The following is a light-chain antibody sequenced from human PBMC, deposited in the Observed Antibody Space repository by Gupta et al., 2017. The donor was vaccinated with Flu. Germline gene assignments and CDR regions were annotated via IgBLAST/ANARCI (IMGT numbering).Light chain of an antibody. J-gene: IGLJ2*01. CDR2: DTS. V-gene: IGLV7-46*01. CDR3: LLSHSSAHLV. CDR1: TGAVTSGHY. Sequence: QAVVTQEPSLTVSPGGTVTLTCASSTGAVTSGHYPYWFQQKPGQAPRTRMYDTSNKHSWTPARFAGSLLGGNAALTLSGAQPEDEADDYCLLSHSSAHLVFGGGTKLTVL.